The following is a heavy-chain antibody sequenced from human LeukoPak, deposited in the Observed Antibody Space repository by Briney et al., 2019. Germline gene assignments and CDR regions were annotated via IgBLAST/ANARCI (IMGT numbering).Heavy chain of an antibody. D-gene: IGHD2-2*01. J-gene: IGHJ3*02. CDR3: ASGLGYCSSTSCYGYNSGAFDI. Sequence: GGSLRLSCAASGFTVSSNYMSWVRQAPGKGLEWVSVIYSGGSTHYADSVKGRFTISRDNSKNTLYLQMNSLRAEDTAVYYCASGLGYCSSTSCYGYNSGAFDIWGQGTMVTVSS. V-gene: IGHV3-53*01. CDR2: IYSGGST. CDR1: GFTVSSNY.